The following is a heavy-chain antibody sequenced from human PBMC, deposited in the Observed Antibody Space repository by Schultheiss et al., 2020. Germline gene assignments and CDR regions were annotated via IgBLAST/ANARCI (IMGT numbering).Heavy chain of an antibody. D-gene: IGHD3-3*01. CDR1: GYSFTSYD. CDR3: ATVSGYSGSYVPRFDY. Sequence: ASVKVSCKASGYSFTSYDINWVRQATGQGLEWMGWMNPNSGNTGYAQKFQGRVTMTRNTSISTAYMELSSLRSEDTAVYYCATVSGYSGSYVPRFDYWGQGTLVTVAS. V-gene: IGHV1-8*01. CDR2: MNPNSGNT. J-gene: IGHJ4*02.